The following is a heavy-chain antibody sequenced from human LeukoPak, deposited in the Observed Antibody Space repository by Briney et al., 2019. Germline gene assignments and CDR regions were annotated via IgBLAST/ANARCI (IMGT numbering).Heavy chain of an antibody. CDR1: GFIFSTYD. CDR2: LGYAGAR. Sequence: SGGSLRLSCAASGFIFSTYDMNWVRQGQGLGLEWVTGLGYAGARFYLGSVEGRFTVFRENAKNSFYLQMNNLRVEDTAVYYCVRGGDPEPFDVWGQGTMVTVSS. J-gene: IGHJ3*01. V-gene: IGHV3-13*01. CDR3: VRGGDPEPFDV.